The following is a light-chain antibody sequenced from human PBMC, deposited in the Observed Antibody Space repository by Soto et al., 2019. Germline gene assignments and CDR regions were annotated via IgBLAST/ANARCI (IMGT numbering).Light chain of an antibody. V-gene: IGKV1-5*03. CDR2: KAS. CDR1: QSIDTW. J-gene: IGKJ1*01. Sequence: DIQMTQSPATLAASVGDRVSITWRASQSIDTWLAWYQQKAGKAPNLLIYKASRLESGVPSRFSGSGCGTECALAISSLQPKDFGNDYYQDYRNDYGRFGQGTKVEMK. CDR3: QDYRNDYGR.